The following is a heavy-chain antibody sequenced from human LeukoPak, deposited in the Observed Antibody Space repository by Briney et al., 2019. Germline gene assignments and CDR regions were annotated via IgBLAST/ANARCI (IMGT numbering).Heavy chain of an antibody. Sequence: PGGSLRLSCAASGFTFSSYSMNWVRQAPGKGLEWVSSISSSSSYIYYADSVKGRFTISRDNAKNSLYLQMNSLRAEDTAVYNCARDQSSGWYYFDYWGQGTLVTVSS. D-gene: IGHD6-19*01. CDR3: ARDQSSGWYYFDY. J-gene: IGHJ4*02. V-gene: IGHV3-21*01. CDR1: GFTFSSYS. CDR2: ISSSSSYI.